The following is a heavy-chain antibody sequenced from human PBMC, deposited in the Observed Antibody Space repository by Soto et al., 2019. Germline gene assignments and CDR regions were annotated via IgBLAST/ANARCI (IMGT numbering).Heavy chain of an antibody. D-gene: IGHD2-8*01. CDR2: ISGSADRT. J-gene: IGHJ6*02. CDR1: GFSFSSFA. CDR3: AKTRGAMIYAISVYGMDV. V-gene: IGHV3-23*01. Sequence: EVQLLESGGGFIHPGGSLRLSCAASGFSFSSFAMNWVRQAPGKALEWVSIISGSADRTFYADSVKGMFIISRDNSKSTRYVQIIRMRAEDTAVYYCAKTRGAMIYAISVYGMDVLCQGTPGTVS.